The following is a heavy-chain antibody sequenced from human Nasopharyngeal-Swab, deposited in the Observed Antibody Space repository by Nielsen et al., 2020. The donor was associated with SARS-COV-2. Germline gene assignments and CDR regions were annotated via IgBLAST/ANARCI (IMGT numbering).Heavy chain of an antibody. V-gene: IGHV3-23*01. CDR3: AKRVYSGYDFSYYFDY. CDR2: ISGSGGST. D-gene: IGHD5-12*01. Sequence: VRQAPGKGLEWVSAISGSGGSTYCADSVKGRFTISRDNSKNTLYLQMNSLRAEDTAVYYCAKRVYSGYDFSYYFDYWGQGTLVTVSS. J-gene: IGHJ4*02.